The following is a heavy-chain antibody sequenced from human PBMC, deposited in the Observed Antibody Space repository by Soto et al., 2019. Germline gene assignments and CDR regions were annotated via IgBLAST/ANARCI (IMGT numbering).Heavy chain of an antibody. CDR1: GYGLTINA. V-gene: IGHV1-18*01. CDR2: ISGHNGNT. D-gene: IGHD1-26*01. CDR3: ARDYKVGSTWTYYYYMDI. J-gene: IGHJ6*02. Sequence: ASVNVYWKTAGYGLTINAISWVRQAPRQGLEWMGWISGHNGNTKYAQKFQGRVSMTTDKFTNTAYMELRSLRFDDTAVYYCARDYKVGSTWTYYYYMDIWGQGTTVTGSS.